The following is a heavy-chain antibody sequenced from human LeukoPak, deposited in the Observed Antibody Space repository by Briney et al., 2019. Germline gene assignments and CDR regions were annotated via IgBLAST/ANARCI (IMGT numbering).Heavy chain of an antibody. D-gene: IGHD6-13*01. Sequence: SETLSLTCAVYGVSFSGYYWSWIRQPPGKGLEWIGEINHSGSTNYNPSLKRRVTISVDTSKNQFSLKMTSVTAAHTAVYYCARFGPRRVSSSRHTSGMDVWGQGTTVTVSS. CDR3: ARFGPRRVSSSRHTSGMDV. CDR1: GVSFSGYY. V-gene: IGHV4-34*01. CDR2: INHSGST. J-gene: IGHJ6*02.